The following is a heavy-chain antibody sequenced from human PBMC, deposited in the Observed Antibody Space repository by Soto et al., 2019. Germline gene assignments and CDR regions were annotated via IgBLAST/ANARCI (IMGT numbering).Heavy chain of an antibody. Sequence: EVQLVESGGGLVQPGGSLRLSCAASGFTFSSYSMNWVRQAPGKGLEWVSYISSSTSTIYYADSVKGRFTISGDNAKNSLYLQMNSLRAEDTAVYYCATDKGRSPLDYWGQGTLVTVSS. V-gene: IGHV3-48*01. J-gene: IGHJ4*02. CDR2: ISSSTSTI. CDR1: GFTFSSYS. CDR3: ATDKGRSPLDY. D-gene: IGHD2-15*01.